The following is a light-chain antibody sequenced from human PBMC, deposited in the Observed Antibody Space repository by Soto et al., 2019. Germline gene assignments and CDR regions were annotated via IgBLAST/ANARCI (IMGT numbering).Light chain of an antibody. J-gene: IGLJ2*01. CDR2: DVS. CDR3: SSYTSSNTGV. V-gene: IGLV2-14*01. CDR1: SSDVGGYNY. Sequence: QSALTQPASVSGSPGQSITISCTGTSSDVGGYNYVSWYQQHPGNAPKLIIYDVSDRPSGVSYRFSGSKSGNTASLTISGLQPEDDADYYCSSYTSSNTGVFGGGTKLTVL.